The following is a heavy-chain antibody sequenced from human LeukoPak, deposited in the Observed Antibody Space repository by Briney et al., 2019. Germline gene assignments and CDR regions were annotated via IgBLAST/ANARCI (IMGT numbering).Heavy chain of an antibody. D-gene: IGHD3-9*01. J-gene: IGHJ3*02. V-gene: IGHV3-53*05. CDR1: GFTVSSNY. CDR2: IYSGGST. Sequence: GGSLRLSCAASGFTVSSNYMSWVRQAPGKGLEWVSVIYSGGSTYYADSVKGRFTISRDNSKNTLYLQMNSLRAEDTAVYYCAKGYLRYFDWLLFRVNAFDIWGQGTMVTVSS. CDR3: AKGYLRYFDWLLFRVNAFDI.